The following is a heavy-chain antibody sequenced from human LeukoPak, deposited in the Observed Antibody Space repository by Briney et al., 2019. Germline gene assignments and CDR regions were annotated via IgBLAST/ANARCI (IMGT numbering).Heavy chain of an antibody. CDR2: ISSSGSTI. V-gene: IGHV3-11*01. Sequence: GGSLRLSRAASGFTFSDYYMSWIRQAPGKGLEWVSYISSSGSTIYYADSVKGRFTISRDNAKNSLNLQMNSLRAEDTAVYYCAREWEPRIAAAGTGVDYWGQGTLVTVSS. J-gene: IGHJ4*02. D-gene: IGHD6-13*01. CDR1: GFTFSDYY. CDR3: AREWEPRIAAAGTGVDY.